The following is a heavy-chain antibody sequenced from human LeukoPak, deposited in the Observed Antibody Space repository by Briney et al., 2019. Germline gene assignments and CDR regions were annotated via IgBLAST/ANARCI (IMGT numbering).Heavy chain of an antibody. CDR2: IRYDGSNK. V-gene: IGHV3-30*02. J-gene: IGHJ4*02. D-gene: IGHD6-19*01. Sequence: GGSLRLSCAASGFTFSSYGIHWVRQAPGKGLEWVAFIRYDGSNKYYADSVKGRFTISRDNAKNSLHLQMNSLRAEDTALYYCARVRGASQWLALDYWGQGTLVTVSS. CDR1: GFTFSSYG. CDR3: ARVRGASQWLALDY.